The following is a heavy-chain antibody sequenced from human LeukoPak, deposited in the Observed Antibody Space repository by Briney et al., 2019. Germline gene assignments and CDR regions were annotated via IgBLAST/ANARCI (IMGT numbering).Heavy chain of an antibody. CDR3: AKGGTYYYYYYYMDV. D-gene: IGHD1-14*01. CDR1: GFTFSSYA. CDR2: ISGSGGST. J-gene: IGHJ6*03. V-gene: IGHV3-23*01. Sequence: PGGSLRLSCAASGFTFSSYAMSWVRQAPGKGLEWVSAISGSGGSTYYADSVKGRFTISRDNSKNTLYLQMNSLRAEDTAVYYCAKGGTYYYYYYYMDVWGKGTTVTISS.